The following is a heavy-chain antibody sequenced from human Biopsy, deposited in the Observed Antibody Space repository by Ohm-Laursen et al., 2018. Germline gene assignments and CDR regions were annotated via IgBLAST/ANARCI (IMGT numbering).Heavy chain of an antibody. J-gene: IGHJ4*02. CDR3: AAYYYDSSGYFYAFHY. CDR1: GVSISSYF. V-gene: IGHV4-59*08. D-gene: IGHD3-22*01. CDR2: VSYSGNT. Sequence: SETLSLTCTVSGVSISSYFWSWIRQPLGKGLEWIGYVSYSGNTKYNPSLKSRVIISADTSKNQFSLKLRSVTAADTAMYYCAAYYYDSSGYFYAFHYWGQGTLVTVSS.